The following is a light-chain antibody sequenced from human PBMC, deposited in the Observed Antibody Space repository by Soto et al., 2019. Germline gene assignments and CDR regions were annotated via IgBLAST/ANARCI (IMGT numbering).Light chain of an antibody. Sequence: QSVLTQPASVSGSPGQSIAISCTGTSGDVGGYDYVSWYQQHPDKAPKLMIYEVTKRPSWVSNRFSGSKSGNTASLTISGLQPEDEADYYCSSHTSGNTRVFGSGTKLTVL. CDR3: SSHTSGNTRV. CDR1: SGDVGGYDY. V-gene: IGLV2-14*01. J-gene: IGLJ1*01. CDR2: EVT.